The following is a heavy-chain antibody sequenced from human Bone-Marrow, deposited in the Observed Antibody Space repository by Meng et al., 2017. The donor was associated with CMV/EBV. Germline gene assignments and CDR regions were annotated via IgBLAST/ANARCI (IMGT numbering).Heavy chain of an antibody. Sequence: SVKVSCKASGGTFSSYSITWVRQAPGQGLEWMGGIIPIFGAATYAQKFQGRVTITADESTTTAYMELSSLRSEDTAVYYCARGFRGSGWYHWFDPWGQGTLVTVSS. CDR2: IIPIFGAA. CDR3: ARGFRGSGWYHWFDP. CDR1: GGTFSSYS. D-gene: IGHD6-19*01. V-gene: IGHV1-69*13. J-gene: IGHJ5*02.